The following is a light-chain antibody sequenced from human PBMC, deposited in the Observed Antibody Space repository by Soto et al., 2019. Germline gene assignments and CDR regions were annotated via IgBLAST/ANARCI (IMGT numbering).Light chain of an antibody. V-gene: IGKV3-20*01. Sequence: EVVLTQSPGTLSLSPGERATLSCRASQTVRNNYLAWYQQKSGQAPRLLIYGAFSRANGIPVRFSGSASGTDFTLIISRLEPEDVAVYYCQQYGSLPKTFGQGTKVDIK. J-gene: IGKJ1*01. CDR2: GAF. CDR3: QQYGSLPKT. CDR1: QTVRNNY.